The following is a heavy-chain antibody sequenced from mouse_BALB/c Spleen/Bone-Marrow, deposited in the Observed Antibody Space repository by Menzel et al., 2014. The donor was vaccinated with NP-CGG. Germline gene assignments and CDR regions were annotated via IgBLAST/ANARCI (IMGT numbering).Heavy chain of an antibody. CDR1: GFTFSDYY. CDR2: ISNGGGSST. D-gene: IGHD4-1*01. V-gene: IGHV5-12*02. CDR3: ASPGTY. J-gene: IGHJ3*01. Sequence: EVMLVESGGGLVQPGGSLKLSCATSGFTFSDYYMYWVRQTPEKRLEWVAYISNGGGSSTYYPDTVKGRFTISRDNAKNTLYLQMSRLKSEDTAMYYCASPGTYWGQGTPVTVSA.